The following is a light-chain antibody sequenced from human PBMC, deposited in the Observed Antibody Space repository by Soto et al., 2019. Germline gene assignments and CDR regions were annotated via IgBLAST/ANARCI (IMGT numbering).Light chain of an antibody. Sequence: DIVMTQSPDSLAVSLGERATINCKSSQRVLYSSNNKNYLAWYQQKIGQPPKLLIYWASTRESGVPDRFSGSGSGTDFTLTISSLQAEDVAVYYCQQYYSAPLTFGGGTKVEIK. CDR1: QRVLYSSNNKNY. CDR2: WAS. J-gene: IGKJ4*01. CDR3: QQYYSAPLT. V-gene: IGKV4-1*01.